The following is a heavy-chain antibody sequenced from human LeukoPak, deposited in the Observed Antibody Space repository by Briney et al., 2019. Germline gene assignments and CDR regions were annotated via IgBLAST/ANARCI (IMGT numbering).Heavy chain of an antibody. D-gene: IGHD6-19*01. J-gene: IGHJ4*02. V-gene: IGHV3-30*04. CDR2: ISYDGSNK. Sequence: GGSLRLSCAASGFTFSSSAIYWVRQAPGKGLEWVAVISYDGSNKYYGDSVKGRFTISRDNSKNTLYLQMNSLRAEDTAVYYCASISSGWYWDYWGQGTLVTVSS. CDR3: ASISSGWYWDY. CDR1: GFTFSSSA.